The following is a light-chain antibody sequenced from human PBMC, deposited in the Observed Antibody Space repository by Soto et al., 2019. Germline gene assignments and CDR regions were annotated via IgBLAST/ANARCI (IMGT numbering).Light chain of an antibody. J-gene: IGKJ1*01. V-gene: IGKV3-15*01. Sequence: EIVMTQSPATLSVSPGERATLSCRASQSVSSNLAWYQHKPGQAPRLLNYGASTRATGIPARFSGSGSGTEFTLTISSLQSEDFAIYYCQQYENWPRTFGQGTKVEIK. CDR2: GAS. CDR3: QQYENWPRT. CDR1: QSVSSN.